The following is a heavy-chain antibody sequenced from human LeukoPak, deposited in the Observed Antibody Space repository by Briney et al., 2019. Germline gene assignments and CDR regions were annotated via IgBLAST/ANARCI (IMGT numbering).Heavy chain of an antibody. V-gene: IGHV3-30*02. CDR3: AKGGSSSWNS. J-gene: IGHJ4*02. D-gene: IGHD6-13*01. CDR2: ILYDATDT. CDR1: RFTFSSYG. Sequence: GGSLRLSCAASRFTFSSYGMHWVRQAPGKGLEWVAFILYDATDTYYADSVKGRFTISRDNSNNTLYLQMNSLRPEDTAVYYCAKGGSSSWNSWGQGTLVTVSS.